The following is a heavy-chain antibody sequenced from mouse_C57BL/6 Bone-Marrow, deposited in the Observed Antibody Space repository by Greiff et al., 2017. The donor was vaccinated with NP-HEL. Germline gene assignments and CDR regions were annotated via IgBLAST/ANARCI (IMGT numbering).Heavy chain of an antibody. CDR3: ARHEDSNRFDY. J-gene: IGHJ2*01. CDR2: ISGGGGNP. Sequence: EVMLVESGGGLVKPGGSLKLSCAASGFTFSSYTMSWVRQTPEKRLEWVATISGGGGNPYYPDSVKGRFTISRDNAKNTLYLQMSSLRSEDTALYYCARHEDSNRFDYWGQGTTLTVSS. CDR1: GFTFSSYT. V-gene: IGHV5-9*01. D-gene: IGHD2-5*01.